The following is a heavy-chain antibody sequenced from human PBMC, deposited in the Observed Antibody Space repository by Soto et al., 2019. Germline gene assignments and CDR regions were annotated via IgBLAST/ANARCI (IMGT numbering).Heavy chain of an antibody. CDR2: ISYDGSNK. J-gene: IGHJ6*02. Sequence: VQLVESGGSVVQPGRSLRLSCAASGFTFSSYGMHWVRQAPGKGLEWVAVISYDGSNKYYADSVKGRFTISRDNSKITLYLQMNSLRAEDTAVYYCAKVFVEERYYYYGMVVWGQGTTVTVSS. D-gene: IGHD1-26*01. V-gene: IGHV3-30*18. CDR3: AKVFVEERYYYYGMVV. CDR1: GFTFSSYG.